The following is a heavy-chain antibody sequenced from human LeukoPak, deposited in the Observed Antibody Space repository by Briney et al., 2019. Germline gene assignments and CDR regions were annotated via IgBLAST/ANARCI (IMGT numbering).Heavy chain of an antibody. CDR3: VRGGSEVVVAAALGAFDI. J-gene: IGHJ3*02. V-gene: IGHV3-30*14. D-gene: IGHD2-15*01. CDR2: VTHDRSKM. CDR1: GFSFSDYS. Sequence: GRSLRLSCSASGFSFSDYSIHWVRQAPGKGFDWVTVVTHDRSKMYYADSVEGRFIISRDNSKDMVYLQMNRLTSEDTAMYYCVRGGSEVVVAAALGAFDIWGQGTMVTVSS.